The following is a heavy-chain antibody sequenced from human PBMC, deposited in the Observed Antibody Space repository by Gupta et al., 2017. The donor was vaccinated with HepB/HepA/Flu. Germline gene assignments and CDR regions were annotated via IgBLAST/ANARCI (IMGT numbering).Heavy chain of an antibody. D-gene: IGHD3-16*01. V-gene: IGHV3-53*01. Sequence: YTDSVKGRFTISRDNSKNTLYLQMNSLRAEDTAVYYCARDQGGYYFDYWGQGTLVSVSS. J-gene: IGHJ4*02. CDR3: ARDQGGYYFDY.